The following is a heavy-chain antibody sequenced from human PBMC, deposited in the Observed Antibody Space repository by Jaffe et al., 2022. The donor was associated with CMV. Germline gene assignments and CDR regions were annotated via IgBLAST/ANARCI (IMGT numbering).Heavy chain of an antibody. CDR3: ASSRGVGANFDY. J-gene: IGHJ4*02. Sequence: QVQLVESGGGVVQPGRSLRLSCAASGFTFSSYGMHWVRQAPGKGLEWVAVIWYDGSNKYYADSVKGRFTISRDNSKNTLYLQMNSLRAEDTAVYYCASSRGVGANFDYWGQGTLVTVSS. D-gene: IGHD3-16*01. V-gene: IGHV3-33*01. CDR2: IWYDGSNK. CDR1: GFTFSSYG.